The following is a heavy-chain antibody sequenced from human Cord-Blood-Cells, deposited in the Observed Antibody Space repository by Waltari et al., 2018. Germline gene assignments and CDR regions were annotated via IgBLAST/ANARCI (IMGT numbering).Heavy chain of an antibody. D-gene: IGHD2-2*01. CDR2: IIPIFGTA. CDR1: GGTFSSYA. CDR3: ARAQVVVVPAAIFHYYYGMDV. Sequence: QVQLVQAGAEVTKPGSSVKVSCKASGGTFSSYAISWVRQDPGQGLEWMGGIIPIFGTANYAQKFQGRVTITADESTSTAYMELSSLRSEDTAVYYCARAQVVVVPAAIFHYYYGMDVWGQGTTVTVSS. J-gene: IGHJ6*02. V-gene: IGHV1-69*12.